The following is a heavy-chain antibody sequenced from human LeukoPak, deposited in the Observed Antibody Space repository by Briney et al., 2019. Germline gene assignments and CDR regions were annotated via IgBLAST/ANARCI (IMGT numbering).Heavy chain of an antibody. D-gene: IGHD3-22*01. V-gene: IGHV4-34*01. CDR3: ARVSHDSSDYQPSLDY. CDR1: GGSFSGYY. Sequence: SETLSLTCAVYGGSFSGYYWSWIRQPPGKGLEWIGEINQSGSTNYNPSLKSRVTISVATSKKQFSLEVRFLTAADTAVYYCARVSHDSSDYQPSLDYWGQGTLVTVSS. CDR2: INQSGST. J-gene: IGHJ4*02.